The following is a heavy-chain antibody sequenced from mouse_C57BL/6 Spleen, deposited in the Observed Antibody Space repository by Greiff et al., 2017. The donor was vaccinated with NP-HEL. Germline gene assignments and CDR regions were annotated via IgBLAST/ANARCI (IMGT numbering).Heavy chain of an antibody. CDR3: ARRLGVDY. J-gene: IGHJ2*01. CDR1: GYTFTSYW. D-gene: IGHD4-1*01. CDR2: IHPNSGST. V-gene: IGHV1-64*01. Sequence: VKLQQPGAELVKPGASVKLSCKASGYTFTSYWMHWVKQRPGQGLEWIGMIHPNSGSTNYNEKFKSKATLTVDKSSSTAYMQLSSLTAEDSAVYDCARRLGVDYWGQGTTLTVSS.